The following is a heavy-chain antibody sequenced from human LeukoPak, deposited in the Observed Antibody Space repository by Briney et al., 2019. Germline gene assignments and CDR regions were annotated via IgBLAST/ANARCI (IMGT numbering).Heavy chain of an antibody. CDR1: GFTFSSYE. Sequence: PGGSLRLSCAASGFTFSSYEMNWVRQAPGKGLEWVSYISSSGSTIYYADSVKGRFTISRDNAKNSLYLQMNSLRAEHTAVYYCAILFQHYYDSSGYSDYWGQGTLVTVSS. V-gene: IGHV3-48*03. CDR2: ISSSGSTI. J-gene: IGHJ4*02. CDR3: AILFQHYYDSSGYSDY. D-gene: IGHD3-22*01.